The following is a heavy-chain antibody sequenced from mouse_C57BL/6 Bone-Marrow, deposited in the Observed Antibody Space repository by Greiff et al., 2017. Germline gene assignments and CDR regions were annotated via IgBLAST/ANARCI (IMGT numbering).Heavy chain of an antibody. CDR1: GFTFSSYA. V-gene: IGHV5-4*01. CDR2: ISDGGSYT. D-gene: IGHD2-1*01. Sequence: EVQVVESGGGLVKPGGSLKLSCAASGFTFSSYAMSWVRQTPEKRLEWVATISDGGSYTYYPDNVKGRFTISRDNAKNNLYLQMSHLKSEDTAMYYCARVKRSTMAFYAMDYWGQGTSVTVSS. CDR3: ARVKRSTMAFYAMDY. J-gene: IGHJ4*01.